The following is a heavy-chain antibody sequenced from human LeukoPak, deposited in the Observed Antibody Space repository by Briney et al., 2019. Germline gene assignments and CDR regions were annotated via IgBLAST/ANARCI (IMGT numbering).Heavy chain of an antibody. J-gene: IGHJ4*02. Sequence: SETLSLTCAVYGGSFSGYYWSWIRQPPGKGLEWIGEINHSGSTNYNPSLKGRVTISVDTSKNQFSLKLSSVTAADTAVYYCARGSSSPTAPFDYWGQGTLVTVSS. CDR1: GGSFSGYY. CDR2: INHSGST. V-gene: IGHV4-34*01. D-gene: IGHD6-13*01. CDR3: ARGSSSPTAPFDY.